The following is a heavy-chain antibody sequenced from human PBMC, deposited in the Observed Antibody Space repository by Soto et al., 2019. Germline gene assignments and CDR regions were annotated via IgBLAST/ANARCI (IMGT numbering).Heavy chain of an antibody. J-gene: IGHJ5*02. V-gene: IGHV4-31*03. Sequence: QVQLQESGPGLVKPSQTLSLTCTVSGGSISSGGYYWSWIRQHPGKGLEWIGYIYYSGSTYYNPSLKSRISTAVDTSKNQFPLKLSSVTAADTAVYYCATNYYGSGSKNWFDPWGQGTLVTVSS. CDR3: ATNYYGSGSKNWFDP. CDR2: IYYSGST. CDR1: GGSISSGGYY. D-gene: IGHD3-10*01.